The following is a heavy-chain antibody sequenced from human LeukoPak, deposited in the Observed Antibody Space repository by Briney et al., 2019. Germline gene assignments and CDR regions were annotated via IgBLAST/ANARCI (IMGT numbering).Heavy chain of an antibody. D-gene: IGHD2-2*02. V-gene: IGHV1-69*05. J-gene: IGHJ4*02. Sequence: SVKVSCKASGGTFSSYAISWVRQAPGQGLEWMGGIIPIFGTANYAQKFQGRVTITTDESTSTAYMELSSLRSEDTAVYYCARIRVPFENCSSTSCYTSLDYWGQGTLVTVSS. CDR3: ARIRVPFENCSSTSCYTSLDY. CDR2: IIPIFGTA. CDR1: GGTFSSYA.